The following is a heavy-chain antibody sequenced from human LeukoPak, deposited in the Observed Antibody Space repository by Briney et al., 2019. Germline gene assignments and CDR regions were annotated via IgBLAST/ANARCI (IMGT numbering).Heavy chain of an antibody. V-gene: IGHV4-39*07. CDR2: IYYTGST. J-gene: IGHJ6*03. CDR3: AARPSYYYMDV. Sequence: PSETLSLTCTVSGGSISSSSYYWGWIRQPPGKGLEWIGSIYYTGSTYYNPSLKSRVTISVDTSKNQFSLKLTSLTAADTAVYYCAARPSYYYMDVWGKGATVIVSS. CDR1: GGSISSSSYY.